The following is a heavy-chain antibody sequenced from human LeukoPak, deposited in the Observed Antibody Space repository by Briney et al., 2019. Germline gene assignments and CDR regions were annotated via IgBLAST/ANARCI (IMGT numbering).Heavy chain of an antibody. J-gene: IGHJ5*02. CDR3: ARGVGYCSGGSCYYDNWFDP. Sequence: ASVKVSCKASGYTFTGYYMHWVRQAPGQGLEWMGWINPNSGGTNYAQKFQGRVTMTRDTSISTAYMELSRLRSDDTAVYYCARGVGYCSGGSCYYDNWFDPWGQGTLVTVSS. D-gene: IGHD2-15*01. V-gene: IGHV1-2*02. CDR1: GYTFTGYY. CDR2: INPNSGGT.